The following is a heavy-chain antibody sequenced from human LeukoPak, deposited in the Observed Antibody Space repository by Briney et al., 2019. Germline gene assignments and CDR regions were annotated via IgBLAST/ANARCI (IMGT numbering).Heavy chain of an antibody. J-gene: IGHJ6*03. D-gene: IGHD4-11*01. CDR2: IYHSGST. V-gene: IGHV4-38-2*01. Sequence: SETLSLTCAVSGYSISSGYYWGWIRQPPGKGLEWIGSIYHSGSTYYNPSLKSRVTTSVDTSKNQFSLKLSSVTAADTAVYYCASTDYSNYDYYYYYMDVWGKGTTVTVSS. CDR3: ASTDYSNYDYYYYYMDV. CDR1: GYSISSGYY.